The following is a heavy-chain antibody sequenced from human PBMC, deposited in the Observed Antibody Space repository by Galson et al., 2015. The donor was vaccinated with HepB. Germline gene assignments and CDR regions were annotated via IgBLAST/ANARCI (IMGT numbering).Heavy chain of an antibody. CDR2: VSIDGGST. V-gene: IGHV3-23*01. CDR3: AKVTGSSSVRGWFDP. D-gene: IGHD6-13*01. CDR1: GFTFSSYA. J-gene: IGHJ5*02. Sequence: SLRLSCAASGFTFSSYAMSWVRQAPGKGLEWVSHVSIDGGSTCYADSVKGRFTISRDNSQNTLYLQMNSLRAEDTAIYYCAKVTGSSSVRGWFDPWGQGTLVTVSS.